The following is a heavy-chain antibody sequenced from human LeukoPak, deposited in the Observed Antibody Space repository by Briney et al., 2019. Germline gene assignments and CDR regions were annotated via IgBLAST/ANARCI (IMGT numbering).Heavy chain of an antibody. CDR2: VNSDGSTT. CDR1: GFSFSSYW. V-gene: IGHV3-74*01. Sequence: GGSLRLSCAASGFSFSSYWMHWVRQAPGKGLVWVSRVNSDGSTTNYAEAVKGRITISRDNARNTLFLQMSSLRAEDTALYYCARRSAAKGAFDLWGQGTMVTVSS. J-gene: IGHJ3*01. CDR3: ARRSAAKGAFDL.